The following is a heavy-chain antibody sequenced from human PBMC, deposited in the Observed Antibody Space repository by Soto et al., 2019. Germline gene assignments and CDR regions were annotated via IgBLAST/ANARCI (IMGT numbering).Heavy chain of an antibody. V-gene: IGHV4-30-4*01. CDR3: ARDTYSGYDFGL. CDR1: GASVAGGSYY. CDR2: IPSRGRP. J-gene: IGHJ5*02. Sequence: LSLTCSVSGASVAGGSYYWSWVRQPPGKGLEWIGYIPSRGRPFYNPSLTSRGTISADTSKNQLSLQLTSVTAADTAVYYCARDTYSGYDFGLWGQGTLVTVSS. D-gene: IGHD5-12*01.